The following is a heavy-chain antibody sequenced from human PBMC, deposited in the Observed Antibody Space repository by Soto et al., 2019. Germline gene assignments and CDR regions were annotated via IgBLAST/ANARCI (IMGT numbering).Heavy chain of an antibody. CDR3: ARENGARGDDC. V-gene: IGHV1-46*03. D-gene: IGHD3-10*01. Sequence: ASVKVSCKASGYTFTTYYMHWVRQAPGQGLEWMGIINPSGGTTSYAQKFQGRVTMTRDTSTSTVYMELSSLISEDTAVYYCARENGARGDDCWGQGTLVTVS. CDR2: INPSGGTT. CDR1: GYTFTTYY. J-gene: IGHJ4*02.